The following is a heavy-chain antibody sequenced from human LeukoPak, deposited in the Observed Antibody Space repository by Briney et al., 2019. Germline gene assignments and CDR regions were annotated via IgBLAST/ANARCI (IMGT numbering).Heavy chain of an antibody. J-gene: IGHJ4*02. CDR2: INPKSGGT. CDR3: ARGGYYDNNGASDY. V-gene: IGHV1-2*02. Sequence: ASVKVSCKASAYTFNDYYIHWVRQAPGQGLEWMGWINPKSGGTNYAQKFRGRVTMTRDTSISTAYMELGRLRAEDTALYYCARGGYYDNNGASDYWGQGTLVTVSS. D-gene: IGHD3-22*01. CDR1: AYTFNDYY.